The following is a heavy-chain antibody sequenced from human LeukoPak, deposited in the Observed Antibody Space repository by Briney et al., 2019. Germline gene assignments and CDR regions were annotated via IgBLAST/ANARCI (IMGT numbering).Heavy chain of an antibody. D-gene: IGHD4-17*01. CDR3: ANEIRPNDY. Sequence: QTGGSLRLSCAASEFDFSSHAMTWVRQAPGKGLEWVSAISISGSKTYYADSVKGRFTISRDNSKNTLYLQMNSLRAEDTAVYYCANEIRPNDYWGQGTQVTVPS. CDR2: ISISGSKT. CDR1: EFDFSSHA. J-gene: IGHJ4*02. V-gene: IGHV3-23*01.